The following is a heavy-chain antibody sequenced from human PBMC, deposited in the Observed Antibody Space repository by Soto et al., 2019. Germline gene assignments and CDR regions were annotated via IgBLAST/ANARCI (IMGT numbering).Heavy chain of an antibody. J-gene: IGHJ4*02. V-gene: IGHV1-8*01. CDR3: AGGYDSSGYYLGY. CDR2: MNPNSGNT. D-gene: IGHD3-22*01. CDR1: GYTFTSYD. Sequence: ASVKVSCKASGYTFTSYDINWVRQATGQGLEWMGWMNPNSGNTGYAQKFQGRVTMTRNTSISTAYMELSSLRSEDTAVYYCAGGYDSSGYYLGYWGQGTLVTVSS.